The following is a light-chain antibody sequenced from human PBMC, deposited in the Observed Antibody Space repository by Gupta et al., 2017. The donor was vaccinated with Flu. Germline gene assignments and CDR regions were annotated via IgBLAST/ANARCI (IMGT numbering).Light chain of an antibody. CDR1: QSVSSSF. V-gene: IGKV3-20*01. CDR3: QQYDTFPFT. Sequence: IVLTQSPGTMALSPGERATLSCRASQSVSSSFLAWFQQKPGQAPRLLIYDASSRATGIPDRFSGSGSGTDFTLSVSRLEPEDFAVYYCQQYDTFPFTFGGGTKVEI. CDR2: DAS. J-gene: IGKJ4*01.